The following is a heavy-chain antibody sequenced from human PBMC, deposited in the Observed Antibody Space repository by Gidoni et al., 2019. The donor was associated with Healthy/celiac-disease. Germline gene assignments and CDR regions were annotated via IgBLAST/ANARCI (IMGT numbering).Heavy chain of an antibody. Sequence: QVQLVQSGAEVKKPGASVKVSCKASGYTFTSYYMYWVRQAPGQGLEWMGIINPSGGSTSYAQKFQGRVTMTRDTSTSTVYMELSSLRSEDTAVYYCARGTDIVETRYWYFDLWGRGTLVTVSS. CDR3: ARGTDIVETRYWYFDL. V-gene: IGHV1-46*03. CDR2: INPSGGST. J-gene: IGHJ2*01. CDR1: GYTFTSYY. D-gene: IGHD5-12*01.